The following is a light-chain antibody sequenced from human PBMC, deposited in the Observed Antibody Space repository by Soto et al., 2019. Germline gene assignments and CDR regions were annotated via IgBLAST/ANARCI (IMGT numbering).Light chain of an antibody. J-gene: IGLJ3*02. CDR3: ETWDSNTWV. CDR2: LEGSGSY. V-gene: IGLV4-60*02. CDR1: SGHSSYI. Sequence: QPVLTQSSSASASLGSSVKLTCTLSSGHSSYIIAWHQQQPGKAPRYLMKLEGSGSYNKGSGVPDRFSGSSSGADRYLTISNLQFEDEADYYCETWDSNTWVFGRGTKLTVL.